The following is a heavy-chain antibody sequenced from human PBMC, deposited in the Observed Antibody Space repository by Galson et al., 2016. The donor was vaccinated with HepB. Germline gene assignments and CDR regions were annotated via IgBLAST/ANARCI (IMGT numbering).Heavy chain of an antibody. D-gene: IGHD5-24*01. CDR3: VRGGFGLGADGYDY. V-gene: IGHV3-13*01. Sequence: SLRLSCAASGFTFSSYDMHWVRQATGKSLERVSAFDTVGGTYYAGSVKGRFTISRDNAKNSLYLQVNSLRAGDTAVYYCVRGGFGLGADGYDYWGQGTLVTVSS. J-gene: IGHJ4*02. CDR1: GFTFSSYD. CDR2: FDTVGGT.